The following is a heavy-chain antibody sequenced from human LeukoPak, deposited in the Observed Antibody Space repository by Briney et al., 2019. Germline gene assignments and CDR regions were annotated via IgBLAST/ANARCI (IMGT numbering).Heavy chain of an antibody. CDR2: ISSSGRTI. D-gene: IGHD6-13*01. CDR1: GFTFSSYE. Sequence: GGSLRLSCAVPGFTFSSYEMNWVRQAPGKGLEWVSYISSSGRTIYYADSVKGRFTISRDTAKNSLYLQMDSLRVEDTAVYYCARRAIAEGFDYWGQGTLVTVSS. J-gene: IGHJ4*02. V-gene: IGHV3-48*03. CDR3: ARRAIAEGFDY.